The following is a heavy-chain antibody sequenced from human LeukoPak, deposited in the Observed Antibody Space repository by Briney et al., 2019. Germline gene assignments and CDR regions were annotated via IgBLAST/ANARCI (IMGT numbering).Heavy chain of an antibody. D-gene: IGHD1-7*01. CDR1: GFTFSDYA. CDR2: ISRSGETI. CDR3: AGYHWNSGVVY. J-gene: IGHJ4*02. Sequence: GGSLRLSCAASGFTFSDYAMSWIRQAPGQGLEWVSYISRSGETIDYADSVKGRFSISRDNAKNSLYLQMNSPRAEDTAVYYRAGYHWNSGVVYWGQGTLVTVSS. V-gene: IGHV3-11*01.